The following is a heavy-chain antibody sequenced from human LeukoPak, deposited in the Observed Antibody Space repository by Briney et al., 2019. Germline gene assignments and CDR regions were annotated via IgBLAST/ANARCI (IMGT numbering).Heavy chain of an antibody. CDR1: GGSISSYY. D-gene: IGHD6-25*01. CDR2: TYNGGST. CDR3: ARDRGSSGNDYYFDY. V-gene: IGHV4-59*01. Sequence: SETLSLTCIVSGGSISSYYWTWIRQPPGKGLEWIGNTYNGGSTNYNPSLKSRVTISADTSKNQFSLKVSSVTAADTAVYYCARDRGSSGNDYYFDYWGQGTLVTVSS. J-gene: IGHJ4*02.